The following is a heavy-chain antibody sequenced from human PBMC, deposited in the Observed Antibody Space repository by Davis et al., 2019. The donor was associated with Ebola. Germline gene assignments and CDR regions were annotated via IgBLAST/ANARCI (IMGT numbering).Heavy chain of an antibody. Sequence: ASVKVSCKVSGYTLTELSMHWVRQAPGQGLEWMGWISAYNGNTNYAQKLQGRVTMTTDTSTSTAYMELRSLRSDDTAVYYCARSITMVRGESWFDPWGQGTLVTVSS. V-gene: IGHV1-18*01. CDR2: ISAYNGNT. J-gene: IGHJ5*02. CDR3: ARSITMVRGESWFDP. CDR1: GYTLTELS. D-gene: IGHD3-10*01.